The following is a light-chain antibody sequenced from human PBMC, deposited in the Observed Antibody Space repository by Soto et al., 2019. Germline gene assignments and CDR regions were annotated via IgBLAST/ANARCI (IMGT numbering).Light chain of an antibody. J-gene: IGKJ4*01. Sequence: EIVLTQSPATLSLSPGERATLSCRASQSVSSYLAWYQQKPGQAPRLLIYDASNRATGIPARFSGSGSGTDFTLTISSLEPEDFAVYYCQQYSASPLPFGGGTRVEIK. V-gene: IGKV3-11*01. CDR3: QQYSASPLP. CDR1: QSVSSY. CDR2: DAS.